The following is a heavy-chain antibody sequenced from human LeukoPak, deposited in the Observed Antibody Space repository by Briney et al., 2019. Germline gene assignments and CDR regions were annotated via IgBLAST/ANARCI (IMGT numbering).Heavy chain of an antibody. Sequence: PGGSLRLSCAASVFTFSTYGFHWVRQALGKGLEWVAFIPSDGSDNYYANSVKGRFTISRDNSKNTLYLQMNSLRSEDTAVYYCAKGLGDYDDFRLGYWGQGTLVTVSS. V-gene: IGHV3-30*02. CDR2: IPSDGSDN. D-gene: IGHD4-17*01. CDR1: VFTFSTYG. CDR3: AKGLGDYDDFRLGY. J-gene: IGHJ4*02.